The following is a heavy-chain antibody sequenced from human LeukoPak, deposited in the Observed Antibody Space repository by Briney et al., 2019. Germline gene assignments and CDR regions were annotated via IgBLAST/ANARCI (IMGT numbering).Heavy chain of an antibody. Sequence: SETLSLTCAVYGGSFSGYYWSWIRQPPGKGLEWIGEINHSGSTNYNPSLKSRVTISVDTSKNQFSLKLSSVTAADTAVYYCASGVFPADYYDSSGYSFRDYWGQGTLVTVSS. CDR3: ASGVFPADYYDSSGYSFRDY. J-gene: IGHJ4*02. V-gene: IGHV4-34*01. CDR2: INHSGST. D-gene: IGHD3-22*01. CDR1: GGSFSGYY.